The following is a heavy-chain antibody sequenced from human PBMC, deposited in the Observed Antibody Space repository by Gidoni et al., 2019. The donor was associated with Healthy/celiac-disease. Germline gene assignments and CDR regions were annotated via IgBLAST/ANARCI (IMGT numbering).Heavy chain of an antibody. J-gene: IGHJ5*02. V-gene: IGHV4-38-2*02. CDR1: VYSLSSGSS. CDR2: IYHSGST. Sequence: QLHESGPGLVTPSEPLSLPCPLSVYSLSSGSSLCWIRQPPGKGLEWIGSIYHSGSTYYNPYIKSRVTISVDTAKNQFSLKLRSVTAADTAVYYCARDLSHWTKGVCAMGRNWFDTWGQGTLVTVSS. CDR3: ARDLSHWTKGVCAMGRNWFDT. D-gene: IGHD2-8*01.